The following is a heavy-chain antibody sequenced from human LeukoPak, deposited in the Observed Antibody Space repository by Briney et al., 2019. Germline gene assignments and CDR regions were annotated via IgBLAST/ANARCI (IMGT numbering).Heavy chain of an antibody. D-gene: IGHD3-10*01. CDR3: AKDERFGEFPLGTFDC. CDR1: GSTFASYA. CDR2: ISGSGGST. V-gene: IGHV3-23*01. Sequence: GGSLRPSCAASGSTFASYAMSWVRQAPGKGLEWVSAISGSGGSTYYADSVKGRFTISRDNSKNTLYLQMNSLRAEDTAVYYCAKDERFGEFPLGTFDCWGQGTLVTVSS. J-gene: IGHJ4*02.